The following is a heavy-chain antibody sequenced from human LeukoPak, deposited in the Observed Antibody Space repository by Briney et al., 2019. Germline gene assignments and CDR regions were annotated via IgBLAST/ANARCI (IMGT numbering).Heavy chain of an antibody. CDR2: IYYSGST. Sequence: SETLSLTCTVSGGSISSYYWSWIRQPPGKGLEWIGYIYYSGSTNYNPSLKSRVTISVDTSKNRFSLKLSSVTAADTAVYYCAGAQINWFDPWGQGTLVTVSS. J-gene: IGHJ5*02. D-gene: IGHD3-10*01. CDR1: GGSISSYY. CDR3: AGAQINWFDP. V-gene: IGHV4-59*01.